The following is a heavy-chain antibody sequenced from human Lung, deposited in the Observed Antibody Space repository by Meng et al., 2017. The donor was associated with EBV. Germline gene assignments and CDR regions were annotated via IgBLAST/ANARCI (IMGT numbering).Heavy chain of an antibody. D-gene: IGHD3-22*01. Sequence: VESVGPGGGLVWAGCALRLSCAASGFTFSSYWMHWVRQGPGKGLVWVSRINSDGSSTSYADSVKGRFTISRDNAKNTLYLQMNSLRAEDTAVYYCASAFSGYYYHWGQGTLVTVSS. CDR1: GFTFSSYW. V-gene: IGHV3-74*01. CDR3: ASAFSGYYYH. CDR2: INSDGSST. J-gene: IGHJ5*02.